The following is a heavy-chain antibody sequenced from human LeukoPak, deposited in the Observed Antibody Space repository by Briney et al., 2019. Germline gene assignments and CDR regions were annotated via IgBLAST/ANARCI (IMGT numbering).Heavy chain of an antibody. CDR1: GCTFSSYS. CDR3: ARDSPGNGMDV. J-gene: IGHJ6*02. CDR2: ISSSSSYI. Sequence: GGSLRLSCAASGCTFSSYSMNWVRQAPGKGLQWVSSISSSSSYIYYADSVKGRFAISRDNAKNSLYLQMNSLRAEDTAVYYCARDSPGNGMDVWGQGTTVTVSS. V-gene: IGHV3-21*01.